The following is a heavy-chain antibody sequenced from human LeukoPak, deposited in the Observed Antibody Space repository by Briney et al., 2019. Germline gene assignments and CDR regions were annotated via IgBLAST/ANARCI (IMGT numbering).Heavy chain of an antibody. CDR2: IYTSGST. CDR3: AREAITIFGVVIRYFDY. J-gene: IGHJ4*02. CDR1: GGSISSGSYY. Sequence: SEALSLTCMGSGGSISSGSYYWSWIRQPAGKGLEWIGRIYTSGSTNYNPSLKSRVTISVDTSKHQSTLTLSSVTAADTAVYYCAREAITIFGVVIRYFDYWGQGTLVTVSS. V-gene: IGHV4-61*02. D-gene: IGHD3-3*01.